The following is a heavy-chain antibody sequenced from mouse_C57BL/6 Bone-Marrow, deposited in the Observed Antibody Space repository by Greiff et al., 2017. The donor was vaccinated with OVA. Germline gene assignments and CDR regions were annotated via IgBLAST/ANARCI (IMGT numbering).Heavy chain of an antibody. D-gene: IGHD1-1*01. CDR2: IDPSDSET. Sequence: QVQLQQPGAELVRPGSSVKLSCKASGYTFTSYWMHWVKQRPIQGLEWIGNIDPSDSETHYNQKFKDKATLTVDKSSSTAYMQLSSRTSEDSAVYYCARQYTTVPSAWFAYWGQGTLGTVSA. CDR1: GYTFTSYW. V-gene: IGHV1-52*01. CDR3: ARQYTTVPSAWFAY. J-gene: IGHJ3*01.